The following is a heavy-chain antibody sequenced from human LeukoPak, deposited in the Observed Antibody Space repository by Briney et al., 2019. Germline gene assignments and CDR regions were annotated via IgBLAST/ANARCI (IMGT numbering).Heavy chain of an antibody. D-gene: IGHD4-17*01. CDR3: AKDPNGDYIGTFDI. Sequence: GGSLRLSCATAQFNFNKFGMTWLRQAPGKGLEWVSSISGNGGSTQYADSVQGRFAISRDNSKNTLYLQMNSLRAEDTAVYYCAKDPNGDYIGTFDIWGQGTMVTVSS. V-gene: IGHV3-23*01. J-gene: IGHJ3*02. CDR2: ISGNGGST. CDR1: QFNFNKFG.